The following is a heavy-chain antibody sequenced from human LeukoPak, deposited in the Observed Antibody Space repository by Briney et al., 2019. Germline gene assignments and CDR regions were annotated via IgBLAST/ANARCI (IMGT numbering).Heavy chain of an antibody. CDR1: GGTFSSYA. V-gene: IGHV1-69*05. D-gene: IGHD3-22*01. CDR3: ARDLGYYDSSGYHGY. CDR2: IIPIFGTA. J-gene: IGHJ4*02. Sequence: SVKVSCKASGGTFSSYAISWVRQAPGQGLEWMGRIIPIFGTANYAQKFQGRVTITTDESTSTAYMELSSLRSEDTAVYYCARDLGYYDSSGYHGYWGQGTLVTVSS.